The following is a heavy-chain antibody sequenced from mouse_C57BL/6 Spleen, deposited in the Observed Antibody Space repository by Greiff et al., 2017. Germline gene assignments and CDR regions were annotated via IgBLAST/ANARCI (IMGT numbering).Heavy chain of an antibody. Sequence: DVHLVESGGDLVKPGGSLKLSCAASGFTFSSYGMSWVRQTPDKRLEWVATISSGGSYTYYPDNAKNTLYLQMSSLKSEDTAMYYCARGGYDYDDYAMDYWGQGTSVTVSS. D-gene: IGHD2-4*01. CDR3: ARGGYDYDDYAMDY. CDR1: GFTFSSYG. J-gene: IGHJ4*01. V-gene: IGHV5-6*01. CDR2: ISSGGSYT.